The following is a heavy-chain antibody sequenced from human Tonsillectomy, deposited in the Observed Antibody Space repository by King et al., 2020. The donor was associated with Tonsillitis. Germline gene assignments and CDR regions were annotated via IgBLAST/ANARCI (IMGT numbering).Heavy chain of an antibody. CDR3: AISKDIVLTIADF. CDR1: VFTFSDYY. CDR2: VSSSSSYT. J-gene: IGHJ4*02. D-gene: IGHD5-12*01. V-gene: IGHV3-11*06. Sequence: QVQLVESGGDLVKPGGSLRLSCAASVFTFSDYYMSGIRPAPGKGPEWVSYVSSSSSYTNYADFLKGRFTISSGNAKKSLYLQSNSLRAEDTAVYYCAISKDIVLTIADFWGQGTLVTVPS.